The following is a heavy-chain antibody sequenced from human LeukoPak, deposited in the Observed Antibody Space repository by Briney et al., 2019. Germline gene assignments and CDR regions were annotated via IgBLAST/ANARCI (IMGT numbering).Heavy chain of an antibody. CDR2: ISGGGNT. Sequence: GGSLRLSCAASGFIVSSNYMSWVRQAPGKGLERVSVISGGGNTYYAVSVKGRFTISTDVSKNTPYLQMNGLTSEHRTGLYFAIEVRGYYFDYWGQGTLVTVSS. CDR1: GFIVSSNY. J-gene: IGHJ4*02. CDR3: AIEVRGYYFDY. D-gene: IGHD3-22*01. V-gene: IGHV3-53*01.